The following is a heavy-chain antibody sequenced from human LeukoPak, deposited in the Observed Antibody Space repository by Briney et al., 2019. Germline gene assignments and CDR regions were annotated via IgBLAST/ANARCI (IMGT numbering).Heavy chain of an antibody. Sequence: PGGSLRLSWAASGFTFSRYWMSWVRQAPGKGLEWVANIKQDGSEKYYVDSVKGRFTISRDNAKNSLYLQMNSLRAEDTAVYYCARDGWSPDYWGQGTLVTVSS. CDR3: ARDGWSPDY. J-gene: IGHJ4*02. V-gene: IGHV3-7*01. CDR2: IKQDGSEK. CDR1: GFTFSRYW.